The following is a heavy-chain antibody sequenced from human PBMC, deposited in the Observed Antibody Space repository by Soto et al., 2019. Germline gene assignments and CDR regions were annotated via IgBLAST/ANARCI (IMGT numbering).Heavy chain of an antibody. Sequence: HPGGPLRLSCAASGFSFSDYYINWVRQAPGKGLEWVSYIISSSSTIYYADSVKGRFTISRDNSKNSLYLQMNSLRDEDTAVYYCARDPGSSYGPPDYWGQGTLVTVSS. CDR1: GFSFSDYY. V-gene: IGHV3-48*02. CDR2: IISSSSTI. J-gene: IGHJ4*02. D-gene: IGHD5-18*01. CDR3: ARDPGSSYGPPDY.